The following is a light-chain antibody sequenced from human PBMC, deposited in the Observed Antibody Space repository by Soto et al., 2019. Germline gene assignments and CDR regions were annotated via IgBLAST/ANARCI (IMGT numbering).Light chain of an antibody. CDR1: QGISSY. CDR2: AAS. CDR3: QQLNSYPPLP. Sequence: DIQLTQSPSFLSASVGDRVTITCRASQGISSYLAWYQQKPGKAPKLLIYAASTLQSGVPSRFSGSVSGTEFTLTISSLQHEDFATYYCQQLNSYPPLPFGGGTKVEIK. V-gene: IGKV1-9*01. J-gene: IGKJ4*01.